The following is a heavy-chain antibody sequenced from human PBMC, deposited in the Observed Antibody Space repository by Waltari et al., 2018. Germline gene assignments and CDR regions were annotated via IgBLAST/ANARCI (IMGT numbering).Heavy chain of an antibody. J-gene: IGHJ3*01. CDR3: VKDGDYSLPGYDAFDV. D-gene: IGHD4-17*01. CDR2: IKYDGNNK. V-gene: IGHV3-30*02. CDR1: GFNLDYYA. Sequence: QVQLVESGGGVVQPGGSLTISCTASGFNLDYYALHWVRQTPGKALEWMAFIKYDGNNKYYADSMQGRFTISRDNSKDTLYLQINSLRGDDAAVYYCVKDGDYSLPGYDAFDVWGQGTVVSVSS.